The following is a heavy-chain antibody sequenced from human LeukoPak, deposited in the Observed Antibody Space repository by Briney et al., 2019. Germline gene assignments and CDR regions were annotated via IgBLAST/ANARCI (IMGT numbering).Heavy chain of an antibody. D-gene: IGHD1-14*01. CDR3: AKDRAYNTIPLY. CDR2: ISYDGSNK. CDR1: GFTFSSYG. J-gene: IGHJ4*02. V-gene: IGHV3-30*18. Sequence: GGSLRLSCAASGFTFSSYGMHWVRQAPGKGLEWVAVISYDGSNKYYADSVKGRFTISRDNSKNTLYLQMNSLRAEDTAVYYCAKDRAYNTIPLYWGQGTLVTVSS.